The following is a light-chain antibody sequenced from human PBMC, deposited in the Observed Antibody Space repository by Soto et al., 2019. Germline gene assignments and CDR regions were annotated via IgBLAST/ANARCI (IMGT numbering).Light chain of an antibody. CDR1: QSVSSSY. J-gene: IGKJ1*01. CDR3: QGYGSSPWT. V-gene: IGKV3-20*01. CDR2: GAS. Sequence: EIVLTQSPGTLSLSAGERATLSCRASQSVSSSYLAWYQQKPGQAPRLLIYGASSRATGIPDRFSGSGSGTDFTLTISRLEAEDFAVYYCQGYGSSPWTFGQGTKVEIK.